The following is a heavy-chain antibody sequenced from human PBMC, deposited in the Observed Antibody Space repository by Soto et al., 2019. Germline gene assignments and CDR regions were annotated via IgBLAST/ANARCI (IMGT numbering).Heavy chain of an antibody. V-gene: IGHV1-3*01. Sequence: ASVKVSCKASGYTFTSYAMHWVRQAPGQRREWMGWINAGNGNTKDSQKFQGRVTITRDTSESTAYMELSSLRSEDTAVYYCGSRSGYDVSHYFDYWGQGTLDPVSS. CDR1: GYTFTSYA. D-gene: IGHD5-12*01. J-gene: IGHJ4*02. CDR3: GSRSGYDVSHYFDY. CDR2: INAGNGNT.